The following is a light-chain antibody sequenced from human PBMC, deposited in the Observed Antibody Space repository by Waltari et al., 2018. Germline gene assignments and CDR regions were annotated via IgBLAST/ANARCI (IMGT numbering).Light chain of an antibody. V-gene: IGKV2D-29*01. CDR3: MQSTQLPLA. Sequence: EIVMTQTPLSLSVTHGQQASISCRSSQSLLNIDGKTYLYWYVQKPGQPPQLLIHEVSNRFSGVPDRLSGSGSGTDFTLKISRVEAEDVGVYYCMQSTQLPLAFGQGTKVEIK. CDR1: QSLLNIDGKTY. J-gene: IGKJ1*01. CDR2: EVS.